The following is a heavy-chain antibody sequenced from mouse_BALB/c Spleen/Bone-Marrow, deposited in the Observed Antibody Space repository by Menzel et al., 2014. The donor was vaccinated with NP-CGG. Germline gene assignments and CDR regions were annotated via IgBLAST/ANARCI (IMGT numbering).Heavy chain of an antibody. Sequence: DLVKPGASVKLSCKASGYTFTSXWXNWIXQRPXXGXXWIXRIAPGSGSTYYNEMFKGKAILTVDTSSSTAYIQLSSLSSEDSAVYFCAYYRYDVNYWGQGTTLTVSS. D-gene: IGHD2-14*01. J-gene: IGHJ2*01. V-gene: IGHV1S41*01. CDR2: IAPGSGST. CDR3: AYYRYDVNY. CDR1: GYTFTSXW.